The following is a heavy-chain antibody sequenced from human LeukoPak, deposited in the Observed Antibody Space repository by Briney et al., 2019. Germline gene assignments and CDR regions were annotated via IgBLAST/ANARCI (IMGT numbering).Heavy chain of an antibody. Sequence: GGSLRLSCAASGFTFSSYEMNGGREAPGKGLEWVSDISTSGSTIYYADSVKGRFTISRDNAKNSLYLQMNSLRAEDTAVYYCARDMGYGGYGDFDYWGQGTLVTVSS. CDR2: ISTSGSTI. J-gene: IGHJ4*02. CDR3: ARDMGYGGYGDFDY. D-gene: IGHD5-12*01. V-gene: IGHV3-48*03. CDR1: GFTFSSYE.